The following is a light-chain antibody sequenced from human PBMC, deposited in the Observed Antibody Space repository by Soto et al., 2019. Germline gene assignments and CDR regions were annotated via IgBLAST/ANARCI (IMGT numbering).Light chain of an antibody. CDR3: CSYAGSSTYV. Sequence: QSALTQPASVSGSAGQSITISCTGTSSDVGSYNLVSWYQQHPGKAPKLMIYEGSKRPSGVSNRFSGSKSGNTASLTISGLPAEDEADYYCCSYAGSSTYVFGTGTKVTVL. CDR2: EGS. CDR1: SSDVGSYNL. V-gene: IGLV2-23*01. J-gene: IGLJ1*01.